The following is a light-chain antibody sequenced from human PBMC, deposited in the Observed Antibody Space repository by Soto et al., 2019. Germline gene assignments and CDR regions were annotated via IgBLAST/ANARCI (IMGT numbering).Light chain of an antibody. CDR2: EVS. Sequence: QSVLTQPPSASGSPGQSVAISCTGTSSDVGGYNYVSWYQQHPGKAPKLIIYEVSKRPSGVPDRFSGSKSGNTASLTVSGPQAEDGADYYCSSYAGSNNFGVFGGGTKLTVL. CDR1: SSDVGGYNY. CDR3: SSYAGSNNFGV. V-gene: IGLV2-8*01. J-gene: IGLJ2*01.